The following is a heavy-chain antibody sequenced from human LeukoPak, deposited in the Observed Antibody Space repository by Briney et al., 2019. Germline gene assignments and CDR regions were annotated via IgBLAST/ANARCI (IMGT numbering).Heavy chain of an antibody. CDR3: ARVKWYYYDSSGYYY. CDR2: MNPNSGNT. CDR1: GYTFTSYD. J-gene: IGHJ4*02. V-gene: IGHV1-8*01. Sequence: ALVRVSCKASGYTFTSYDINWVRQATGQGLEWMGWMNPNSGNTGYAQKFQGRVTVTRNTSISTAYMELSSLRSEDTAVYYCARVKWYYYDSSGYYYWGQGTLVTVSS. D-gene: IGHD3-22*01.